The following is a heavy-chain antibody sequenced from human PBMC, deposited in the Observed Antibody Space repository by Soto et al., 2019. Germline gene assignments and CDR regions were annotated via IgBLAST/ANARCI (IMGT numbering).Heavy chain of an antibody. Sequence: QVQLVQSGAEVKKPGASVKVSCKASGYTLTSYGISWVRQAPGQGLEWMGWISAYNGNTNYAQKLQGRVTMTTDTSTSTAYMELRSLRSDDTAVYYCARCGYCSSTSCSNDYYYYGMDVWGQGTTVTVSS. CDR2: ISAYNGNT. CDR1: GYTLTSYG. D-gene: IGHD2-2*01. V-gene: IGHV1-18*04. CDR3: ARCGYCSSTSCSNDYYYYGMDV. J-gene: IGHJ6*02.